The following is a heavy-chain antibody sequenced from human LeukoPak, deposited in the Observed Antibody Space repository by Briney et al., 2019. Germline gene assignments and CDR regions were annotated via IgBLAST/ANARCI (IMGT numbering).Heavy chain of an antibody. CDR3: ARHRPLWFGEPFVP. D-gene: IGHD3-10*01. CDR2: INHSGST. V-gene: IGHV4-34*01. CDR1: GGSFSGYY. J-gene: IGHJ5*02. Sequence: SETLSLTCAVYGGSFSGYYWSWIRQPPGKGLEWIGEINHSGSTNYNPSLRSRVTISVDTSKNQFSLKLSSVTAADTAVYYCARHRPLWFGEPFVPWGQGTLVTVSS.